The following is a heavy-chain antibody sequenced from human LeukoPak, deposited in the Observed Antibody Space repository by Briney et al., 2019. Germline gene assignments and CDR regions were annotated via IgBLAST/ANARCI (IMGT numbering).Heavy chain of an antibody. CDR1: GFTFSSYS. Sequence: GGSLRLSCAASGFTFSSYSMNWVRQAPGKGLEWVSSISSSSSYIYYADSVKGRFTISRDNAKNSLYLQMNSLRAEDTAVYYCARYAEYYDILTGYYNSYYGMDVWGQGTTVTVSS. CDR3: ARYAEYYDILTGYYNSYYGMDV. V-gene: IGHV3-21*01. J-gene: IGHJ6*02. CDR2: ISSSSSYI. D-gene: IGHD3-9*01.